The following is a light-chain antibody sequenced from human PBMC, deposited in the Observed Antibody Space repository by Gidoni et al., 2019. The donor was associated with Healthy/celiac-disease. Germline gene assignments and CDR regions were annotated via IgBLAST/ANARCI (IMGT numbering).Light chain of an antibody. CDR3: QQYYSYPHF. CDR2: AAS. Sequence: ALRMTQSPSSLSASTGDRVTITCRASQGISSYLAWYQQKPGKAPKLLIYAASTLQSGVPSRFSGSGSGTDFTLTISCLQSEDFATYYCQQYYSYPHFFGQGTKLEIK. J-gene: IGKJ2*01. CDR1: QGISSY. V-gene: IGKV1-8*01.